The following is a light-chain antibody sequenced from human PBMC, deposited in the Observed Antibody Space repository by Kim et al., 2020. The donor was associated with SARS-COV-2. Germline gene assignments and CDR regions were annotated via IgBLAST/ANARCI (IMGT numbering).Light chain of an antibody. CDR3: QQYNDWPLII. CDR2: GAS. Sequence: IVMTQSPATLSVSPGEGVTLSCRADQSVSNNFAWYQQQPGQAPRLLIHGASTRAAGIPARFSGSGSGTEFTLTISSLQSEDSAVDYCQQYNDWPLIIFGGGTKVDIK. V-gene: IGKV3-15*01. J-gene: IGKJ4*01. CDR1: QSVSNN.